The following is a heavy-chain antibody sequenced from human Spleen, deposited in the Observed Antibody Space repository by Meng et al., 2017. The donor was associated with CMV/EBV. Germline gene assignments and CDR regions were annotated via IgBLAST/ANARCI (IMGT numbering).Heavy chain of an antibody. V-gene: IGHV1-2*02. CDR3: ARDNAGNSFEY. CDR1: GYSFTDYY. Sequence: QGQLVQSGAEVRTPGTSMTVSCKASGYSFTDYYIHWVRQAPGQGLEWMGWINPNSEATRYPQNFQGRVTMTRDTSITTAYMELNRLTSDDTAVYYCARDNAGNSFEYWGQGTLVTVSS. D-gene: IGHD6-13*01. CDR2: INPNSEAT. J-gene: IGHJ4*02.